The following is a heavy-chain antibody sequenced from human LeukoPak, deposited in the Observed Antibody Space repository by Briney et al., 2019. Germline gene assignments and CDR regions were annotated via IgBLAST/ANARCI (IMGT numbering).Heavy chain of an antibody. CDR3: SRENGAFSPFGY. J-gene: IGHJ4*02. Sequence: SGGLSLTCGGSGGSISNTNWWSWGRQPPGQGLEGVGEISLTGLTHYNPSLESRVTVSLDKSKNHLSLNLTSVTAADTAVYYCSRENGAFSPFGYWGQGTLVTVLS. D-gene: IGHD2-8*01. V-gene: IGHV4-4*02. CDR1: GGSISNTNW. CDR2: ISLTGLT.